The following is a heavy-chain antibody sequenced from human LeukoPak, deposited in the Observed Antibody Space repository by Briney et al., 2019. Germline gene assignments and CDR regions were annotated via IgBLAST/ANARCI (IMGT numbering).Heavy chain of an antibody. CDR3: ARVKGYCSSTSCYSWFDP. CDR1: GFTFSSYA. D-gene: IGHD2-2*02. Sequence: GGSLRLSRAASGFTFSSYAMSWVRQAPGKGLEWVSAISGSGGSTYYADSVKGRFTISRDNSKNTLYLQMNSLRAADTAVYYCARVKGYCSSTSCYSWFDPWGQGTLVTVSS. CDR2: ISGSGGST. J-gene: IGHJ5*02. V-gene: IGHV3-23*01.